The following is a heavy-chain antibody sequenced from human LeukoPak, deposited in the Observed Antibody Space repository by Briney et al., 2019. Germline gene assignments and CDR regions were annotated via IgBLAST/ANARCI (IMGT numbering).Heavy chain of an antibody. CDR3: AKGVRGGYNFGYFNY. D-gene: IGHD5-24*01. V-gene: IGHV3-23*01. J-gene: IGHJ4*02. Sequence: GGSLRLSCAASGFTFSNYAMSWVHQAPGKGLEWVSSISGGGADTYYADSVKGRFTISRANSKNTLYLQMNSLRAEDTAVYYCAKGVRGGYNFGYFNYWGQGTLVTVSS. CDR1: GFTFSNYA. CDR2: ISGGGADT.